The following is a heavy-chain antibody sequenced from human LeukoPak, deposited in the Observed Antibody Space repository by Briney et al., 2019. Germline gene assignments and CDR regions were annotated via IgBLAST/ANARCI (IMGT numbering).Heavy chain of an antibody. J-gene: IGHJ6*03. CDR2: ISYDGSNK. D-gene: IGHD6-13*01. Sequence: GRSLRLSCAASGFTFSSYAMHWVRQAPGKGLEWVAVISYDGSNKYYADSVKGRFTISRDNSKNTLYLQMNSLRAEDTAVYYCARETSSSWQLYYYYYYMDVWGKGTTVTVSS. CDR1: GFTFSSYA. CDR3: ARETSSSWQLYYYYYYMDV. V-gene: IGHV3-30*04.